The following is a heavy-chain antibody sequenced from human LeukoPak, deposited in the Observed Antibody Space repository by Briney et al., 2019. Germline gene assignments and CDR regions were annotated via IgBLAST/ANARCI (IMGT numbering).Heavy chain of an antibody. J-gene: IGHJ3*02. CDR1: GFTFSNYW. CDR2: IKPDGSEK. CDR3: ARIFADDIGAFDI. V-gene: IGHV3-7*03. D-gene: IGHD2-15*01. Sequence: GGSLRLSCAASGFTFSNYWMSWVRQAPGEGLEWVANIKPDGSEKCYADSVKGRFTISRDNAKNSLYLQMNSLRAEDTAVYYCARIFADDIGAFDIWGQGTMVTVSS.